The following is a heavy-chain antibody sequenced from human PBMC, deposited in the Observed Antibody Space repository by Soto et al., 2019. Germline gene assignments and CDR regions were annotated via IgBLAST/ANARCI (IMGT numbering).Heavy chain of an antibody. V-gene: IGHV4-59*01. D-gene: IGHD1-26*01. CDR1: GGSISNYY. CDR3: ARIRGNSFSLDY. Sequence: PSETLSLTCTVSGGSISNYYWSWIRQPPGKGLELIGYIYSSGSTNYNPSLKSRITISLHSSKNQFSLRLSSVTAADTAVYYCARIRGNSFSLDYWGQGTLVTVS. J-gene: IGHJ4*02. CDR2: IYSSGST.